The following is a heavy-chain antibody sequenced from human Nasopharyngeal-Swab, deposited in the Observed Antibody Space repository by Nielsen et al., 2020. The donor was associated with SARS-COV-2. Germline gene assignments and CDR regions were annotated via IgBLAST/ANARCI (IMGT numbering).Heavy chain of an antibody. CDR2: VYYSGIT. J-gene: IGHJ5*02. Sequence: GSLRLSCTVSGGSISSSLYYWGWIRQPPGKGLEWIGNVYYSGITYYNPSLKSRVTISVDTSKNHFSLRLTSLTAADTAVYYCVKVGYIFGDKFDPWGQGILVTVSS. CDR1: GGSISSSLYY. V-gene: IGHV4-39*07. CDR3: VKVGYIFGDKFDP. D-gene: IGHD5-18*01.